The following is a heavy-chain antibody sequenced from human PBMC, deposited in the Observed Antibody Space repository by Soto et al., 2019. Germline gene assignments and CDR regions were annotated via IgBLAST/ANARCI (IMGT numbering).Heavy chain of an antibody. Sequence: TLSLTCSVSGDYIHVGGYYWTWIRQRPGKGLEWMGYIYYTGKTYYNPSLESRLTMSVDRSKNQFSLRLTSVTAADTAVYFCGRDLTSNANCIDPWGQGTLVTVSS. D-gene: IGHD2-2*01. V-gene: IGHV4-30-4*01. CDR3: GRDLTSNANCIDP. J-gene: IGHJ5*02. CDR1: GDYIHVGGYY. CDR2: IYYTGKT.